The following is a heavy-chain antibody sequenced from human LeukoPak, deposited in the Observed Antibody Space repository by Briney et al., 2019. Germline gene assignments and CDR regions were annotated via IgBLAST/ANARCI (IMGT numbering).Heavy chain of an antibody. CDR2: ISGSDSSI. CDR3: ARAGVLWYAFDI. D-gene: IGHD2-21*01. Sequence: GGSLRLSCAASGFILSTFDMNWVRQAPGKGLEWVSFISGSDSSIYYADSVKGRFTISRDNARNELYLHMNSLRAEDTAVYYCARAGVLWYAFDIWGQGTMVTASS. J-gene: IGHJ3*02. V-gene: IGHV3-48*01. CDR1: GFILSTFD.